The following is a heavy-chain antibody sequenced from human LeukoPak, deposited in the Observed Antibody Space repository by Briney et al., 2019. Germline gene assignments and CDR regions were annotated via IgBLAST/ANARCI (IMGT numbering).Heavy chain of an antibody. CDR1: GFTFSSYA. CDR2: ISGSGGST. Sequence: GGSLRPSCAASGFTFSSYAMSWVRQAPGKGLEWVSAISGSGGSTYYADSVKGRFTISRDNSKNTLYLQMNGLRAEDTAVYYCAKGPLVSTVGFDPWGQGTLVTVSS. V-gene: IGHV3-23*01. D-gene: IGHD6-13*01. CDR3: AKGPLVSTVGFDP. J-gene: IGHJ5*02.